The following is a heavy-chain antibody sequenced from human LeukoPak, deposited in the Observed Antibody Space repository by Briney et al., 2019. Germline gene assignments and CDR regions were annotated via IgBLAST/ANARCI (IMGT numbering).Heavy chain of an antibody. D-gene: IGHD4-17*01. CDR3: ARDHPYGDYVPYYYYGMDV. CDR2: IYTSGST. Sequence: PSETLSLTCTVSGGSISSYYWSWIRQPAGKGLEWIGRIYTSGSTNYNPSLKSRVTMSVDTSKNQFSLKLSSVTAADTAVYYCARDHPYGDYVPYYYYGMDVWGQGTTVTVSS. CDR1: GGSISSYY. V-gene: IGHV4-4*07. J-gene: IGHJ6*02.